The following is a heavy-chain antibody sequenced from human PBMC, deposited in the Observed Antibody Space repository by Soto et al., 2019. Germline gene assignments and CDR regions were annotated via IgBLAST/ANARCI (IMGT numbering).Heavy chain of an antibody. Sequence: QLQLQESGPGLVKPSETLSLTCTVSGGSISRSSYYWGWIRQPPGKGLEWIGSSYNSGSTYYNPSLKSRVTISVDTSKNQFSLKLSSVTAADTAVYYCAGRYYSALAWYFDLWGRGTLVTVSS. D-gene: IGHD3-10*01. CDR3: AGRYYSALAWYFDL. CDR2: SYNSGST. CDR1: GGSISRSSYY. J-gene: IGHJ2*01. V-gene: IGHV4-39*01.